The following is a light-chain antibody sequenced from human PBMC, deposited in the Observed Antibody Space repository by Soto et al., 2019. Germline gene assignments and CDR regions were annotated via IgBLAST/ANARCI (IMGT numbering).Light chain of an antibody. Sequence: MTQSPSTLSASVGDRVTITCRASQSISSWLAWYQQKPGQAPRLLIYGASTRATGIPARFSGSGSGTEFTLTISSLQSEDFAVYYCQQYNNWPDMYTFGQGTKLEIK. CDR3: QQYNNWPDMYT. CDR1: QSISSW. CDR2: GAS. V-gene: IGKV3-15*01. J-gene: IGKJ2*01.